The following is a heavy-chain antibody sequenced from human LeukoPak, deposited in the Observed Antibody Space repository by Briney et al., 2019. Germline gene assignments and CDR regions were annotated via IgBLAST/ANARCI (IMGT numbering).Heavy chain of an antibody. V-gene: IGHV4-59*01. CDR3: ARGLGLDAFDI. D-gene: IGHD3-16*01. J-gene: IGHJ3*02. CDR2: IYYSGST. Sequence: PSETLSLTCTVSGGSISSYYWSWILQPPGKGLEWIGCIYYSGSTNYNPSLKSRVTISVDTSKNQFSLKLSSVTAADTAVYYCARGLGLDAFDIWGQGTMVTVSS. CDR1: GGSISSYY.